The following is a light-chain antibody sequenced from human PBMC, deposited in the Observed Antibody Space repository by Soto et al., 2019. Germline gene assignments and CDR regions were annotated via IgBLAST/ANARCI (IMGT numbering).Light chain of an antibody. CDR1: SSDIGVYNY. CDR2: EVS. J-gene: IGLJ1*01. CDR3: SSYAGSNNLYV. V-gene: IGLV2-8*01. Sequence: QSVLTQPPSASGSPGQSVTISCTGTSSDIGVYNYVSWYQQHPGKAPKLMIYEVSKRPSGVPDRFSGSKSGNTASLTVSGLQAEDEADYYCSSYAGSNNLYVFGPGTKLTVL.